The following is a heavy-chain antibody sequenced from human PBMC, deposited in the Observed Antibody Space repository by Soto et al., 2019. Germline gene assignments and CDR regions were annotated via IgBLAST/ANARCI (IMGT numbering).Heavy chain of an antibody. CDR3: ARDPLYYYGSGYGMDV. CDR2: ISSSSSYI. J-gene: IGHJ6*02. D-gene: IGHD3-10*01. Sequence: EVQLVESGGGLVKPGGSLRLSCAASGFTFSSYSMNWVRQAPGKGLEWVSSISSSSSYIYYADSVKGRFTISGDNAKNSLYLQMNSLRAEDTAVYYCARDPLYYYGSGYGMDVWGQGTTVTVSS. CDR1: GFTFSSYS. V-gene: IGHV3-21*01.